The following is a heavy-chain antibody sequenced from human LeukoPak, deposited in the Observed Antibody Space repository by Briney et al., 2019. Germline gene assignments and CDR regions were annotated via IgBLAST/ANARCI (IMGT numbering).Heavy chain of an antibody. Sequence: SETLSLTCAVSGYSISSGYCWGWIRQPPGKGLEWIGSIYHSGSTYYNPSLKSRVTISVDTSKNQFSLKLSSVTAADTAVYYCARHLIVVVPAADDAFDIWGQGTMVTVSS. CDR3: ARHLIVVVPAADDAFDI. CDR1: GYSISSGYC. J-gene: IGHJ3*02. D-gene: IGHD2-2*01. V-gene: IGHV4-38-2*01. CDR2: IYHSGST.